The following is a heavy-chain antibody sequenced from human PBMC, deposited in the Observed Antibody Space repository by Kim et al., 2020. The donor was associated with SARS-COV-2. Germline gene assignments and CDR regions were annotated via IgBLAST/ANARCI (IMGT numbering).Heavy chain of an antibody. CDR3: TRSDGVNSLFDD. V-gene: IGHV3-74*01. D-gene: IGHD4-17*01. Sequence: TNHAECVKGRFTNSRENDKNTLYLQMNNLRAEDTAVYYWTRSDGVNSLFDDWGQGTLVTVSS. CDR2: T. J-gene: IGHJ4*02.